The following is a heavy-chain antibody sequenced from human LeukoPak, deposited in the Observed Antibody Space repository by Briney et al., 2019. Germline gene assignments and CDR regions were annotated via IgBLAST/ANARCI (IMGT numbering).Heavy chain of an antibody. CDR2: ISSSSSYI. D-gene: IGHD1-1*01. CDR3: AKLGTYAQHDY. CDR1: GFIFSNYN. J-gene: IGHJ4*02. Sequence: PGGSLRLSCAASGFIFSNYNMNWVRQAPGNGLDWVSSISSSSSYIYYADSVKGRFTISRDNAKNSVFLQMNSLRPEDTAVYYCAKLGTYAQHDYWGQGILVIVSS. V-gene: IGHV3-21*01.